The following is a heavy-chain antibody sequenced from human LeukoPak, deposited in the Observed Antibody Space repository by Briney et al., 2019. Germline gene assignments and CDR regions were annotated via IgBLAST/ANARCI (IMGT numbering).Heavy chain of an antibody. Sequence: ASVKVSCKASGGTFSSYAISWVRQAPGQGLEWMGGIIPIFGTANYAQKLQGRVTITADKSTSTAYMELSSLRSEDTAVYYCASLGSSGWNWFDPWGQGTLVTVSS. J-gene: IGHJ5*02. D-gene: IGHD6-19*01. CDR2: IIPIFGTA. CDR1: GGTFSSYA. V-gene: IGHV1-69*06. CDR3: ASLGSSGWNWFDP.